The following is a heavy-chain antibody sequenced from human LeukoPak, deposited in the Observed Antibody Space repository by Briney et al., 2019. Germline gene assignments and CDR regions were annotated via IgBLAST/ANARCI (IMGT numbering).Heavy chain of an antibody. CDR1: GGSISSSSYY. CDR2: IYYSGST. Sequence: SETLSLTCTVSGGSISSSSYYWGWIRQPPGTGLEWIGSIYYSGSTYYNPSLKSRVTISVDTSKNQFSLKLSSVTAADTAVYYCARDPPPSIILTGYYNAFDIWGQGTMVTVSS. V-gene: IGHV4-39*07. D-gene: IGHD3-9*01. CDR3: ARDPPPSIILTGYYNAFDI. J-gene: IGHJ3*02.